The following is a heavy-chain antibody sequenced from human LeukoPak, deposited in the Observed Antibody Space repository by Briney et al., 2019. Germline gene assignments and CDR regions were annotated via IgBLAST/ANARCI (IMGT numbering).Heavy chain of an antibody. CDR3: ARELRRQLVREPTPAGY. CDR2: ISYDGSNK. CDR1: GFTFSSYA. Sequence: GRSLRLSCAASGFTFSSYAMHWVRQAPGKGLEWVAVISYDGSNKYYADSVKGRFTISRDNSKNTLYLQMNSLRAEDTAVYYCARELRRQLVREPTPAGYWGQGTLVTVSS. V-gene: IGHV3-30*04. D-gene: IGHD6-13*01. J-gene: IGHJ4*02.